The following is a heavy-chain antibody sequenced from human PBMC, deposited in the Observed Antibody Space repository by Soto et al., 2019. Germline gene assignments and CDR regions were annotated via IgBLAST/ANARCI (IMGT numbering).Heavy chain of an antibody. J-gene: IGHJ4*02. D-gene: IGHD1-1*01. CDR2: IYWDDDK. Sequence: QITLKESGPTRVKPTQTLTLTCIFSGFSLSTSGVGVGWIRQPPVKALAWLALIYWDDDKRYSPSLKSRLTIANYPSKNQVAPTTDNKDPVDTALYYCAHRAGLQGNWNGGYFDSWSQGTLVTVSS. V-gene: IGHV2-5*02. CDR3: AHRAGLQGNWNGGYFDS. CDR1: GFSLSTSGVG.